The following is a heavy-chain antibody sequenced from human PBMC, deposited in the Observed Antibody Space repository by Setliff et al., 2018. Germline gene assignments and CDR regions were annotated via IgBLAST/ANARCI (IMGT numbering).Heavy chain of an antibody. CDR2: ISSSGSTI. V-gene: IGHV3-11*04. D-gene: IGHD6-6*01. J-gene: IGHJ4*02. Sequence: GGSRRLSCEASGFKLSDNYMSWIRQAPGKGLEWVSYISSSGSTIYYADSVKGRFTISRDNSKNSLYLQMNSLRADDTAVYYCVREHPNIAARYDYWGQGTLVTVSS. CDR1: GFKLSDNY. CDR3: VREHPNIAARYDY.